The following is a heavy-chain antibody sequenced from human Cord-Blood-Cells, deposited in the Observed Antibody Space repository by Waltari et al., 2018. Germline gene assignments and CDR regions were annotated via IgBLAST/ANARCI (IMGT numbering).Heavy chain of an antibody. CDR2: SNPNRGGT. CDR3: ARAPVDYFDY. Sequence: QVQLVQSGAEVKKPGASVKVSCTASGYTFTGYYMHWVRQAPGQGLGWMGGSNPNRGGTNYAQKFQGRVTMTRETSISTAYMELSRLRSDDTAVYYCARAPVDYFDYWGQGTLVTVSS. V-gene: IGHV1-2*02. J-gene: IGHJ4*02. CDR1: GYTFTGYY. D-gene: IGHD6-19*01.